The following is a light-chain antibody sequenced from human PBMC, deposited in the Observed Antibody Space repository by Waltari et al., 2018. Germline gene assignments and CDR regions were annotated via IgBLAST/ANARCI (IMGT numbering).Light chain of an antibody. Sequence: QSALTQPRSVSGSPGQSVTISCTGISSDVGDYNFVSWYQQHPGKAPKLMIHDVSKRPAGVPYRFAGSKSGNTASLTISGLQAEEEAEYYCCSYVGCHTNWVFGGGTKLTVL. V-gene: IGLV2-11*01. CDR2: DVS. J-gene: IGLJ3*02. CDR3: CSYVGCHTNWV. CDR1: SSDVGDYNF.